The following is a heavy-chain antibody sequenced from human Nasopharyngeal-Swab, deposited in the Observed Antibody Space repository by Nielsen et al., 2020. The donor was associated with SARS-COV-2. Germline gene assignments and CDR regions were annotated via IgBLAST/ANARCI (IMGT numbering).Heavy chain of an antibody. V-gene: IGHV3-73*01. CDR2: IRDKANSYAT. CDR3: TSTKDIGVAGEFDY. J-gene: IGHJ4*02. D-gene: IGHD6-19*01. Sequence: VRQMPGKGLEWVGRIRDKANSYATAYAASVKGRFTISRDDSKNTAYLQMNSLKTEDTAVYYCTSTKDIGVAGEFDYWGQGTLVTVSS.